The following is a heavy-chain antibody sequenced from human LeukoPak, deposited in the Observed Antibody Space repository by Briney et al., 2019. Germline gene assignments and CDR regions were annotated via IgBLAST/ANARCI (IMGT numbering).Heavy chain of an antibody. CDR2: VKSESDGGTT. Sequence: GGSLRLSCAASGFTFSNAYMTWVRQAPGKGLEWVGRVKSESDGGTTDYAAPVKGRFKMSRDESKNTLYIQMNNRKTEDTAVYYCARYPGRGSYHYAYWGQGTLVIVSS. J-gene: IGHJ4*02. CDR3: ARYPGRGSYHYAY. CDR1: GFTFSNAY. D-gene: IGHD3-10*01. V-gene: IGHV3-15*01.